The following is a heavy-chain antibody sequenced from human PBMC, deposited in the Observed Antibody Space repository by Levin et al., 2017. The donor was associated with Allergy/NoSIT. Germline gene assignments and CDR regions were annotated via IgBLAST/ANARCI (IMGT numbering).Heavy chain of an antibody. D-gene: IGHD6-19*01. Sequence: QTLSLTFPFSFFSLLPLFFFFFFLLPPPGKALEWLALIYWDDDKRYSPSLKSRLTITKDTSKNQVVLTMTNMDPVDTATYYCALHRTGGWDYWGQGTLVTVSS. CDR1: FFSLLPLFFF. V-gene: IGHV2-5*08. CDR3: ALHRTGGWDY. J-gene: IGHJ4*02. CDR2: IYWDDDK.